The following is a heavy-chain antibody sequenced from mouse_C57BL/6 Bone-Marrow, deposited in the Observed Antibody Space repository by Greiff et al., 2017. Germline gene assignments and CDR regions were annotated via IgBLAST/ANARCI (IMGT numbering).Heavy chain of an antibody. CDR1: GYTFTSYW. V-gene: IGHV1-50*01. Sequence: QVQLKQPGAELVKPGASVKLSCKASGYTFTSYWMQWVKQRPGQGLEWIGEIDPSDSYTNYNQKFKGKATLTVDTSSSTAYMQLSSLTSEDSAVYYCARGGVITRDWGQGTLVTVSA. CDR2: IDPSDSYT. D-gene: IGHD1-1*01. J-gene: IGHJ3*01. CDR3: ARGGVITRD.